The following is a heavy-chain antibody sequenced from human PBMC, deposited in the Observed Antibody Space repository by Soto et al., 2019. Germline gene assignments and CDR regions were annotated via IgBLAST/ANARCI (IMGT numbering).Heavy chain of an antibody. CDR1: GYTFTSYY. D-gene: IGHD2-2*02. CDR3: VRGFSNQIPRGGKYYYYSMDV. J-gene: IGHJ6*03. V-gene: IGHV1-46*03. CDR2: INPSGGST. Sequence: ASVKVSCKASGYTFTSYYMHWVRQAPGQGLEWMGIINPSGGSTSYAQKFQGRVTMTRDTSTSTVYMEVSSLRSEDTAVYFCVRGFSNQIPRGGKYYYYSMDVWGKGTTVTVSS.